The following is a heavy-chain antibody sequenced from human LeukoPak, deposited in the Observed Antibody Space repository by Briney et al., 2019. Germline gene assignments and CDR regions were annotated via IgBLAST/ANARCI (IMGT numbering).Heavy chain of an antibody. Sequence: GGPLRLSCAASGITVSSNYMSWVRQAPGKGLEWVSIIYSGGDTYYADSVKGRFTISRDNSKNTLYLQMNSLRAEDTAVYYCAKDPNRLPSGVFDYWGQGTLVTVSS. J-gene: IGHJ4*02. V-gene: IGHV3-66*01. CDR2: IYSGGDT. CDR1: GITVSSNY. CDR3: AKDPNRLPSGVFDY. D-gene: IGHD2/OR15-2a*01.